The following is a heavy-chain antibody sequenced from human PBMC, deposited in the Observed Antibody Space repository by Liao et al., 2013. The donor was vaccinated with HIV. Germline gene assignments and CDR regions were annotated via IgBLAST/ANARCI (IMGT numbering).Heavy chain of an antibody. CDR1: VGSFSNYY. Sequence: QVQLQQWGAGLLKPSETLSLTCAVYVGSFSNYYWSWIRQPPGKGLEWIGEINHSGSTNYNPSLKSRVTISVDTSKNQFSLKLSSVSAADTAVYYCASPPEAELHGDWGQGTLVTVSS. CDR2: INHSGST. V-gene: IGHV4-34*01. CDR3: ASPPEAELHGD. J-gene: IGHJ4*02. D-gene: IGHD1-7*01.